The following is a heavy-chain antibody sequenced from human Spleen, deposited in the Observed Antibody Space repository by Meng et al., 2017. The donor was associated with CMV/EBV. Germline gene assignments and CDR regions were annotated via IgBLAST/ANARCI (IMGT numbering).Heavy chain of an antibody. V-gene: IGHV3-7*03. CDR2: IKQDGSEK. CDR3: AREHPELQFDY. J-gene: IGHJ4*02. Sequence: GESLKISCAASGFTFSSYWMSWVRQAPGKGLEWVANIKQDGSEKYYVDSVKGRFTISRDNAKNSLYLQMNSLRAEDTAVYYCAREHPELQFDYWGQGTLVTVSS. D-gene: IGHD1-7*01. CDR1: GFTFSSYW.